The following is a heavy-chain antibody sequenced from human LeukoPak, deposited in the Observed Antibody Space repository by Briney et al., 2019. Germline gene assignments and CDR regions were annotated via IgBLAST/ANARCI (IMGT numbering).Heavy chain of an antibody. CDR2: IYYSGST. J-gene: IGHJ6*03. CDR3: ASTYSSSWYSNYYYYMDV. V-gene: IGHV4-39*07. CDR1: GGSISSSSYY. D-gene: IGHD6-13*01. Sequence: SETLSLTCTVSGGSISSSSYYWGWIRQPPGKGLEWIGSIYYSGSTYYNPSLKSRVTISVDTSKNQFSLKLSSVTAADTAVYYRASTYSSSWYSNYYYYMDVWGKGTTVTISS.